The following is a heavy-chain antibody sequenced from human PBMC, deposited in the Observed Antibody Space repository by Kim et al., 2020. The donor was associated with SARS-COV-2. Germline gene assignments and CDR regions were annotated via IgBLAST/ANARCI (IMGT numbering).Heavy chain of an antibody. D-gene: IGHD3-3*01. Sequence: GGSLRLSCAASGFTFSSYGMHWVRQAPGKGLEWVAVISYDGSNKYYADSVKGRFTISRDNSKNTLYLQMNSLRAEDTAVYYCAKEWLMVRGGDFWSGYYRAPTYYFDYWGQGTLVTVSS. V-gene: IGHV3-30*18. J-gene: IGHJ4*02. CDR3: AKEWLMVRGGDFWSGYYRAPTYYFDY. CDR2: ISYDGSNK. CDR1: GFTFSSYG.